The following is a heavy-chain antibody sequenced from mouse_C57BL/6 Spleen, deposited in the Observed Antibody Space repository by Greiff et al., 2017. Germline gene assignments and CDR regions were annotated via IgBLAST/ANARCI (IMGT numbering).Heavy chain of an antibody. J-gene: IGHJ1*03. CDR3: ASHYGSSPYWYFDV. V-gene: IGHV1-69*01. CDR1: GYTFTSYW. Sequence: QVQLQQPGAELVMPGASVKLSCKASGYTFTSYWMHWVKQRPGQGLEWIGEIDPSDSYTNYNQKFKGKSTLTVDKSSSTAYMRLSSLTSEDSAVCYCASHYGSSPYWYFDVWGTGTTVTVSS. CDR2: IDPSDSYT. D-gene: IGHD1-1*01.